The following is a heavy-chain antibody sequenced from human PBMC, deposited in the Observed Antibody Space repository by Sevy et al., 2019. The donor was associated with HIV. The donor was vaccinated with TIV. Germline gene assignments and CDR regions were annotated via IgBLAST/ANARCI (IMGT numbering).Heavy chain of an antibody. D-gene: IGHD6-6*01. CDR2: INYSGGT. CDR1: GGSVRSFY. Sequence: SETLSLTCTVSGGSVRSFYWSWIRQSPGRGPEWIGHINYSGGTNYNPSLKSRVTISVDTSKNQFSLKMTSVTAADTAMYYCVRKGWGTSSQQWFFDLWGRGALFTVSS. CDR3: VRKGWGTSSQQWFFDL. V-gene: IGHV4-59*02. J-gene: IGHJ2*01.